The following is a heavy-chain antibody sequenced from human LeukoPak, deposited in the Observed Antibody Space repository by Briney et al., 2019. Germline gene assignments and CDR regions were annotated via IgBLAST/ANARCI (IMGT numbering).Heavy chain of an antibody. Sequence: GGSLRLSCAASGFTFSSYAMSWVRQAPGKGLEWVSAISGSGGSTYYADSVKGRFTISRDNSKNTLYLQMGSLRAEDTAVYYCAKGLFPTAYCGGDCYPDYWGQGTLVTVSS. CDR3: AKGLFPTAYCGGDCYPDY. J-gene: IGHJ4*02. D-gene: IGHD2-21*02. CDR2: ISGSGGST. CDR1: GFTFSSYA. V-gene: IGHV3-23*01.